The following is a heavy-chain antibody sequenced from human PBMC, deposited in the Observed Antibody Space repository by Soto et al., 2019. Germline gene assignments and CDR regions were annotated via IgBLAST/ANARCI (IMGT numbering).Heavy chain of an antibody. D-gene: IGHD1-26*01. J-gene: IGHJ4*02. CDR2: IGGYDGHT. CDR3: ARTYSGNNFADF. V-gene: IGHV1-18*01. CDR1: LYPFTSYV. Sequence: GASVKVSCKASLYPFTSYVIAWVRQAPGQGLEWVGWIGGYDGHTIYAQKFQGRVTMTTDSSTSTAYMELRSLRFDDTAVYYCARTYSGNNFADFWGQGSLVTVSS.